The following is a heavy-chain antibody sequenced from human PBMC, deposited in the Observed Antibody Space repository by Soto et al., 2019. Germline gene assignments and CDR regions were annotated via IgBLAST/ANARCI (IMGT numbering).Heavy chain of an antibody. Sequence: LSLTCAASGFTFSSYSMNWVRQAPGKGLEWVSYISSSSSTIYYADSVKGRFTISRDNAKNSLYLQMNSLRAEDTAVYYCAREGSSSSWYAKPFDYWGQGTLVTVSS. V-gene: IGHV3-48*01. J-gene: IGHJ4*02. CDR3: AREGSSSSWYAKPFDY. CDR1: GFTFSSYS. CDR2: ISSSSSTI. D-gene: IGHD6-13*01.